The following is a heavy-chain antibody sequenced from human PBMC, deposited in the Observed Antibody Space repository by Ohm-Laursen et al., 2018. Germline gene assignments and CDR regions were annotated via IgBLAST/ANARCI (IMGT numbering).Heavy chain of an antibody. CDR2: TYYRSKWYN. J-gene: IGHJ6*02. CDR1: GDSVSSNSAA. CDR3: ARGSDSSSWYGMYYYYYYGMDV. V-gene: IGHV6-1*01. D-gene: IGHD6-13*01. Sequence: SDTLSLTCAFSGDSVSSNSAAWNWIRQSPSRGLEWLGRTYYRSKWYNDYAVSVKSRITINPDTSKNQFSLQLNSVTPEDTAVYYCARGSDSSSWYGMYYYYYYGMDVWGQGTTVTVSS.